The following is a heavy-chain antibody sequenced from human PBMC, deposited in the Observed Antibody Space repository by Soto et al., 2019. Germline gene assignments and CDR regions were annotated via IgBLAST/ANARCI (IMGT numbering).Heavy chain of an antibody. CDR2: IAYDGNEK. J-gene: IGHJ6*02. V-gene: IGHV3-30*18. Sequence: QVQLVESGGGVVQPGTSLRLSFAASGFTFKTHAMHWVRQAPGKGLEWMAVIAYDGNEKFYADSVKGTFTIYKTNSKNTQNLKINNLRNEDTAVYYCGKDVADYVPYYYGVDVWGQGPTVTVSS. CDR1: GFTFKTHA. CDR3: GKDVADYVPYYYGVDV. D-gene: IGHD3-10*02.